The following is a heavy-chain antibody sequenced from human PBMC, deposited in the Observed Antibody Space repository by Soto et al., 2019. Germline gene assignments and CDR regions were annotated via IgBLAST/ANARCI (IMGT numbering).Heavy chain of an antibody. CDR3: AKESTRTSRGSFDY. Sequence: EVQLLESGGGLVQPGGSLRLSCAASGFTFNNYAMNWVRQAPGKGLEWVSGITGGGSTTFYADSVKGRFTISRDNSDDTLDLQVNGLRAGDTALYYCAKESTRTSRGSFDYWGRGTLVTVS. CDR1: GFTFNNYA. CDR2: ITGGGSTT. V-gene: IGHV3-23*01. J-gene: IGHJ4*02. D-gene: IGHD6-19*01.